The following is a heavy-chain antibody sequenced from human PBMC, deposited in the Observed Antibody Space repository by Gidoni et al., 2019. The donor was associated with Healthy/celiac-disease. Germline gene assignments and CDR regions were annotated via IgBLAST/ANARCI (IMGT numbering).Heavy chain of an antibody. CDR3: AKGDSSSWYRVYYYYGMDV. V-gene: IGHV3-23*01. J-gene: IGHJ6*02. D-gene: IGHD6-13*01. CDR2: ISGSGGST. Sequence: VSAISGSGGSTYYADSVKGRFTISRDNSKNTLYLQMNSLRAEDTAVYYCAKGDSSSWYRVYYYYGMDVWGQGTTVTVSS.